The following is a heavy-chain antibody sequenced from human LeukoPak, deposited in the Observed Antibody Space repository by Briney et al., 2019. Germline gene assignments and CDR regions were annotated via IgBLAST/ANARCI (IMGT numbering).Heavy chain of an antibody. CDR2: INWNGGST. Sequence: GGSLRLSCAASGFTFDDYGMSWVRHAPGKGLEWVSGINWNGGSTGYADSVKGLFTISRDNAKNSLYLQMNSLRAEDTALYYCARSRDYYGSGSFDYWGQGTLVTVSS. D-gene: IGHD3-10*01. CDR1: GFTFDDYG. V-gene: IGHV3-20*04. J-gene: IGHJ4*02. CDR3: ARSRDYYGSGSFDY.